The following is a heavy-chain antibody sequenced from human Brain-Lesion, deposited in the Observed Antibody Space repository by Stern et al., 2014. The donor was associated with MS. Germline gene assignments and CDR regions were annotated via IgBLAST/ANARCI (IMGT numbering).Heavy chain of an antibody. CDR3: ASLRIPDFGFSDSAPAFDY. V-gene: IGHV3-30-3*02. CDR1: GFTFNTYP. Sequence: VQLVESGGGVVQPGRSLRLPCAASGFTFNTYPMYWVRQAPGQGLEGGAVISFDGTNKDCADSVRGRFTIPRDNSRNTLFLQINTLRPEDTPLYSCASLRIPDFGFSDSAPAFDYWGQGTLVTVSS. D-gene: IGHD2-2*01. CDR2: ISFDGTNK. J-gene: IGHJ4*02.